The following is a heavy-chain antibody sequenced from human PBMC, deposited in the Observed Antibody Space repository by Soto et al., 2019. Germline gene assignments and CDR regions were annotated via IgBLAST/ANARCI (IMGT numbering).Heavy chain of an antibody. CDR3: AKDHTSYRDFTGMEYYFDS. D-gene: IGHD4-17*01. Sequence: PGGSLRLSCAASGFIFRSYGMHWVRQAPGKGLEWVTVISFDGGYDSYADPVKGPFTISRGNSKDTVYLQMNSMRVEDTAVYYCAKDHTSYRDFTGMEYYFDSWGQGKLLTVSS. CDR2: ISFDGGYD. J-gene: IGHJ4*02. CDR1: GFIFRSYG. V-gene: IGHV3-30*18.